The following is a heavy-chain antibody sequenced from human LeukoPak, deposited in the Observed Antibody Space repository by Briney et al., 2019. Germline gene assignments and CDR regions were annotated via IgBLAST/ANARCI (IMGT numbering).Heavy chain of an antibody. CDR2: ISSSSSYI. J-gene: IGHJ6*02. V-gene: IGHV3-21*01. Sequence: GGSLRLSCAASGFTFSSYSMNWVRQAPGKGLEWVSSISSSSSYIYYADSVKGRFTISRDNAKNSLYLQMNSLRAGDTAVYYCARTYCSSTSCYNDYYYGMDVWGQGTTVTVSS. D-gene: IGHD2-2*02. CDR3: ARTYCSSTSCYNDYYYGMDV. CDR1: GFTFSSYS.